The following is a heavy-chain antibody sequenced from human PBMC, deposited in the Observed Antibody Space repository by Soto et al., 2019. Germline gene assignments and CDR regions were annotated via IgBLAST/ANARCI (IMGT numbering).Heavy chain of an antibody. CDR3: ARDRGPTYGGNAFDY. Sequence: ASVKVSCKASGYTFITYGINWVRQAPGQGLEWMGWISAYNGNANYAQTLQDRGTLTTDTSTSTAYMELRSLRSDDTAVYYCARDRGPTYGGNAFDYWGQGTLVTVSP. CDR2: ISAYNGNA. D-gene: IGHD4-17*01. V-gene: IGHV1-18*04. J-gene: IGHJ4*02. CDR1: GYTFITYG.